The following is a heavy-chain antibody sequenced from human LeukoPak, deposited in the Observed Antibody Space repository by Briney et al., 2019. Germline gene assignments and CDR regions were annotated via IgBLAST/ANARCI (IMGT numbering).Heavy chain of an antibody. CDR2: IKQDGSEK. Sequence: GRSPRLSCAASGFTFSSYWMSWVRQAPGKGLEWVANIKQDGSEKYYVDSVKGRFTISRDNAKNSLYLQMNSLRAEDTAVYYCGGSGWFNYGMDVWGQGTTVTVSS. J-gene: IGHJ6*02. CDR1: GFTFSSYW. CDR3: GGSGWFNYGMDV. D-gene: IGHD6-19*01. V-gene: IGHV3-7*01.